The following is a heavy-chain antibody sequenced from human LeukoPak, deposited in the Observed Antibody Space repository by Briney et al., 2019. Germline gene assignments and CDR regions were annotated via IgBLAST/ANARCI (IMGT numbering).Heavy chain of an antibody. CDR3: ATILYSNYVFRWFDP. CDR2: IYHSGST. D-gene: IGHD4-11*01. Sequence: SETLSLTCTVSGGSISSGGYYWSWIRQPPGKGLEWIGYIYHSGSTYYNPSLKSRVTISVDRSKNQFSLKLSCVTAADTAVYYCATILYSNYVFRWFDPGGQGTLVTVSP. J-gene: IGHJ5*02. CDR1: GGSISSGGYY. V-gene: IGHV4-30-2*01.